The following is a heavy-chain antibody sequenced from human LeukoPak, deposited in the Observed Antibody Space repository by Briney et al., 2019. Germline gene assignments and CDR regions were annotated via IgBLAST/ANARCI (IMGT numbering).Heavy chain of an antibody. J-gene: IGHJ4*02. Sequence: SETLSLTCAVYGGSFSGYYWSWIRQPPGKGLEWIGYIYYSGSTYYNPSLKSRVTISVDTSKNQFSLKLSSVTAADTAVYYCARHGYSYGYGWNYFDYWGQGTLVTVSS. D-gene: IGHD5-18*01. CDR2: IYYSGST. CDR1: GGSFSGYY. CDR3: ARHGYSYGYGWNYFDY. V-gene: IGHV4-30-4*08.